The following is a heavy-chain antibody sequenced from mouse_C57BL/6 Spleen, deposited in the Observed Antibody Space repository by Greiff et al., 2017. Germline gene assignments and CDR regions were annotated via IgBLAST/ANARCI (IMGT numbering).Heavy chain of an antibody. Sequence: QVTLKECGPGILQSSQTLSLTCSFSGFSLSTSGMGVSWIRQPSGKGLEWLAHIYWDDDKRYNPSLKSRLTISKDTSRNQVFLKITSVDTADTATYYCARTNYYGSSPYYYAMDYWGQGTSVTVSS. J-gene: IGHJ4*01. V-gene: IGHV8-12*01. CDR2: IYWDDDK. CDR3: ARTNYYGSSPYYYAMDY. CDR1: GFSLSTSGMG. D-gene: IGHD1-1*01.